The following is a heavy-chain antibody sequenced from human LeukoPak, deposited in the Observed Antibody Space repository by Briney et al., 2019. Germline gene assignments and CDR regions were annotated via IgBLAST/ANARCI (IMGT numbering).Heavy chain of an antibody. CDR1: GFTFSSYN. CDR2: ISSSDSYI. D-gene: IGHD3-16*02. CDR3: ARDLLGYNYYYMDV. Sequence: NPAGSLRLSCAASGFTFSSYNMNWVRQAPGKGLEWVSSISSSDSYIYYADSVKGRFTISRDNAKNSLFLQMNSLRAEDTAVYYCARDLLGYNYYYMDVWGKGTTVTVSS. V-gene: IGHV3-21*01. J-gene: IGHJ6*03.